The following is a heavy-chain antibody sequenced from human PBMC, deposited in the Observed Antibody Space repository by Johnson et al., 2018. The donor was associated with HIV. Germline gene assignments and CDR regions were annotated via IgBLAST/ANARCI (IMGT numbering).Heavy chain of an antibody. CDR3: ARGEDGVDAFDI. V-gene: IGHV3-15*01. J-gene: IGHJ3*02. D-gene: IGHD4-17*01. CDR1: GFTFSSYW. CDR2: IKSKTDGGTT. Sequence: VQLVESGGGVVQPGRSLRLSCAASGFTFSSYWMSWVRQAPGKGLEWIGRIKSKTDGGTTDYAAPVKGRFTISRDNSKNTLYLQMNSLRAEDTAVYYCARGEDGVDAFDIWGQGTMVTVSS.